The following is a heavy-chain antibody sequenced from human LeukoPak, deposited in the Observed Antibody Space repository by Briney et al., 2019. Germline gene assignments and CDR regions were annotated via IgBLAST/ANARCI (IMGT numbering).Heavy chain of an antibody. V-gene: IGHV4-34*01. CDR1: GGSFSGYY. D-gene: IGHD6-13*01. CDR2: INHCGST. Sequence: SETLSLTCAVYGGSFSGYYWSWIRQPPGKGLEWIGEINHCGSTNYNPSLKSRVTISVDTSKNQFSLKLSSVTAADTAVYYCARGRYSSRNLDYWGQGTLVTVSS. J-gene: IGHJ4*02. CDR3: ARGRYSSRNLDY.